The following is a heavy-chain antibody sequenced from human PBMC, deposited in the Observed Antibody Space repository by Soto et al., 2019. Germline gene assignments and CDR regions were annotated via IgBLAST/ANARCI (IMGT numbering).Heavy chain of an antibody. V-gene: IGHV3-7*01. CDR2: IKQDGSEK. D-gene: IGHD2-15*01. CDR1: GFTFSSYW. CDR3: ARDSVDRTRTTGYFDY. Sequence: GGSLRLSCAASGFTFSSYWMSWVRQAPGKGLEWVANIKQDGSEKYYVDSVKGRVTISRDNAKNSLYLQMNSLRAEDTAVYYCARDSVDRTRTTGYFDYWGQGTLVTVSS. J-gene: IGHJ4*02.